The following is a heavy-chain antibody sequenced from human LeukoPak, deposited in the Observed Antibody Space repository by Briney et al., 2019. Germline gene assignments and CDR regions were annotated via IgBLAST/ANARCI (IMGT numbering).Heavy chain of an antibody. D-gene: IGHD3-22*01. CDR1: GLTFGNAW. V-gene: IGHV3-15*01. CDR3: TTYRYSYGSTGYSYFDF. J-gene: IGHJ4*02. Sequence: GGSLRLSCAASGLTFGNAWMSWVRQAPGKGLEWVARILSETSGGTRDYAAPVRGRLTISRDDSRSTLYLQMNSLKTEDTAQYYCTTYRYSYGSTGYSYFDFWGQGTLVTVSS. CDR2: ILSETSGGTR.